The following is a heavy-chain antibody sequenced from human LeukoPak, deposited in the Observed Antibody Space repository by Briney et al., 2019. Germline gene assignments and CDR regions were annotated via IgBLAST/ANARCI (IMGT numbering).Heavy chain of an antibody. CDR1: GGSISSYY. Sequence: SETLSLTCTVSGGSISSYYWSWIRQPPGKGLEWIGYIYYSGSTNYNPSLKSRVTISVDTSKNQFSLKLSSVTAADTAVYYCARHYRPVRGSPNWFDPWGQGTLVTVSS. J-gene: IGHJ5*02. D-gene: IGHD3-10*01. CDR3: ARHYRPVRGSPNWFDP. V-gene: IGHV4-59*01. CDR2: IYYSGST.